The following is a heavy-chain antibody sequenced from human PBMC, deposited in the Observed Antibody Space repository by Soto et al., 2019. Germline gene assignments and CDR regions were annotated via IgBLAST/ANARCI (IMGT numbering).Heavy chain of an antibody. D-gene: IGHD6-19*01. V-gene: IGHV5-51*01. CDR3: ARPAYSSGWYSPSGYYNYGIDV. CDR2: IYPGDSDT. CDR1: GYSFTSYW. J-gene: IGHJ6*02. Sequence: PGESLKISCKGSGYSFTSYWIGWVRQMPGKGLEWMGIIYPGDSDTSYSPSFEGQVTISADKSISTAYLQWSSLKASDTAMYYCARPAYSSGWYSPSGYYNYGIDVWGQGT.